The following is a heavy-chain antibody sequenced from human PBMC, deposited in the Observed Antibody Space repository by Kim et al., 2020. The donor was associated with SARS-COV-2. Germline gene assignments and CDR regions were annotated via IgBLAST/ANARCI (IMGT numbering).Heavy chain of an antibody. CDR2: ISGSGGRT. V-gene: IGHV3-23*01. D-gene: IGHD3-22*01. CDR3: AKGESGTSYYGFDN. CDR1: GFTFSSHA. Sequence: GGSLRLSCAASGFTFSSHAMNWVRQAPGKGLEWVSSISGSGGRTYYADSVKGRFTISRDNSKNTLYLQVNSLRAEDTAVFYCAKGESGTSYYGFDNWGQGTLVTVSS. J-gene: IGHJ4*02.